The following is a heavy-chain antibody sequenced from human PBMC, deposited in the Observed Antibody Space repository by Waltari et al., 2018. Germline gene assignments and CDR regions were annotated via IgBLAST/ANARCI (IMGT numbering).Heavy chain of an antibody. D-gene: IGHD6-19*01. Sequence: EVQLLESGGGLVQPGGSLRLSCAASGFHFSSYAMSWVRQAPGKGLGWVSAISVSDGSTYYADSVKGRFTISRDNSKNTLYLQMNSLRAEDTAVYYCAKVGVAGTAEPYFDYWGQGTLVTVSS. CDR2: ISVSDGST. J-gene: IGHJ4*02. CDR3: AKVGVAGTAEPYFDY. CDR1: GFHFSSYA. V-gene: IGHV3-23*01.